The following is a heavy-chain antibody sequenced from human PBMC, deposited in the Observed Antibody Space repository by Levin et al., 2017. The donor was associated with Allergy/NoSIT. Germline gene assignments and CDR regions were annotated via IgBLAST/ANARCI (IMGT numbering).Heavy chain of an antibody. D-gene: IGHD3-16*01. CDR3: ARLGAAVPGVGMHYYYYGMDV. V-gene: IGHV5-51*01. Sequence: PGGSLRLSCKGSGYSFTSYWIGWVRQMPGKGLEWMGIIYPGDSDTRYSPSFQGQVTISADKSISTAYLQWSSLKASDTAMYYCARLGAAVPGVGMHYYYYGMDVWGQGTTVTVSS. CDR2: IYPGDSDT. CDR1: GYSFTSYW. J-gene: IGHJ6*02.